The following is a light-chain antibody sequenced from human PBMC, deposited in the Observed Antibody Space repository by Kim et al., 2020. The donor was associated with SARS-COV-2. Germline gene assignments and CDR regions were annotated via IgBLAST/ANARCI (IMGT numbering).Light chain of an antibody. CDR2: YDS. CDR1: NIERKS. J-gene: IGLJ2*01. Sequence: VAPGKTGRITCGGNNIERKSINWYQHKPGQAPVLVIYYDSDRPPGVSERFSASNSGNTATLAISSVEPGDEADYYCQVWENTLRTFGGGTQLTVL. CDR3: QVWENTLRT. V-gene: IGLV3-21*01.